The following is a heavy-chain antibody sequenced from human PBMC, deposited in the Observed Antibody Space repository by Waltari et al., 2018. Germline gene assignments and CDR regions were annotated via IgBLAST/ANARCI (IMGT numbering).Heavy chain of an antibody. D-gene: IGHD1-26*01. CDR1: GFTFSNAW. J-gene: IGHJ4*02. V-gene: IGHV3-15*01. CDR3: TKFGSSFYYFDY. CDR2: IKSKTDGGTT. Sequence: EVQLVESGGGLVKPGGSLRLSCAASGFTFSNAWMTWVRQAPGKGVEWVGRIKSKTDGGTTDYAAPVKGRFTISRDDSKNTLYLEMNSLKTEDTAVYYCTKFGSSFYYFDYWGQGTLVTVSS.